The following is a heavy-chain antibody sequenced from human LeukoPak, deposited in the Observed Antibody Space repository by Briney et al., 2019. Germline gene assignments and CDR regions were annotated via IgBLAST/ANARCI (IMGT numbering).Heavy chain of an antibody. CDR1: GGSINSYY. V-gene: IGHV4-59*08. CDR2: IYYSGST. J-gene: IGHJ3*02. CDR3: ARRKNSAWSTDAFDI. D-gene: IGHD6-19*01. Sequence: PSETLSLTCTVSGGSINSYYWSWIRQPPGKGLEWVGYIYYSGSTSYNPSLKSRGTISVDTSKNQFSLKLNSVTAADTAVYYCARRKNSAWSTDAFDIWGQGTMVTVSS.